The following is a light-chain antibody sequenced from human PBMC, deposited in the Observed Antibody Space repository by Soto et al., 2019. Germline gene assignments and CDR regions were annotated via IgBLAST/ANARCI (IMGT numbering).Light chain of an antibody. Sequence: DIQMTQNPWSLPASVGDRVTITCLASQGIGNYLAWYQRTPGQVPNLLIYAASTLQSGVPSRFSGSGSGTEFTLTISSLQPDDVATYYCLAYNSPPKTFGQGTMVDI. CDR1: QGIGNY. CDR3: LAYNSPPKT. V-gene: IGKV1-27*01. J-gene: IGKJ1*01. CDR2: AAS.